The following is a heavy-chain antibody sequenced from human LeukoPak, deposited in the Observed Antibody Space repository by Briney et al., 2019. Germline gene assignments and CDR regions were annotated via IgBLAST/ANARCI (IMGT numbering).Heavy chain of an antibody. D-gene: IGHD6-19*01. CDR1: GFTFSSYS. CDR2: ISSSSSYI. Sequence: GGSLRLSCAAPGFTFSSYSMNWVRQAPGKGLEWVSSISSSSSYIYYADSVKGRFTISRDNAKNSLYLQMNSLRAEDTAVYYCARDSDSSGWYALDVWGQGTTVTVSS. J-gene: IGHJ6*02. V-gene: IGHV3-21*01. CDR3: ARDSDSSGWYALDV.